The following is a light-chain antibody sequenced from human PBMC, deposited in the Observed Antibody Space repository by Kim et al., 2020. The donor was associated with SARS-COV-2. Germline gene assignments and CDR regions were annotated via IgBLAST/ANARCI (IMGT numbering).Light chain of an antibody. J-gene: IGKJ4*01. V-gene: IGKV3-11*01. Sequence: EIVLTQSPATLSLSPGERATLSCRASQSVSSYLAWYQQKPGQAPRLLIYDASNRATGIPARFSGSRSGTDFTLTISSLGPEDFAVYYCQQHGNWLTFGGGTKVDIK. CDR2: DAS. CDR1: QSVSSY. CDR3: QQHGNWLT.